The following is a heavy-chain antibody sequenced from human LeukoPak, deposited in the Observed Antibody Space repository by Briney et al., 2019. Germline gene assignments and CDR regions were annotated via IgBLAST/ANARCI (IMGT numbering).Heavy chain of an antibody. CDR1: GFTFSSYA. V-gene: IGHV3-9*01. CDR3: VRSRVRGDPFDP. CDR2: MSSDSNHI. D-gene: IGHD3-10*01. J-gene: IGHJ5*02. Sequence: GGSLRLSCAASGFTFSSYAMHWVRHVPGKGLEWVSGMSSDSNHIDYADSVKGRFTISRDNANNYLYLQMNSLRPEDTGLYYCVRSRVRGDPFDPWGQGTLVTVSS.